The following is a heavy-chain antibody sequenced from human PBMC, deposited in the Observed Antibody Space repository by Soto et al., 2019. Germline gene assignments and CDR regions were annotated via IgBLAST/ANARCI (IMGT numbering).Heavy chain of an antibody. CDR1: GFTFSSYA. Sequence: GGSLRLSCAASGFTFSSYAMHWVRQAPGKGLEWVADITYDGGNKYYADSVKGRFTISRDNSKSTVYLQVNSLRAEDTAVYYCAREADGMDVWGQGTTVTVSS. CDR3: AREADGMDV. V-gene: IGHV3-30*03. J-gene: IGHJ6*02. CDR2: ITYDGGNK.